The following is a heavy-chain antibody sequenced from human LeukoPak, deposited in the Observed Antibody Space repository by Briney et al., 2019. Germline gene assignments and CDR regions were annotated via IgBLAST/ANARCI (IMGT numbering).Heavy chain of an antibody. V-gene: IGHV4-39*02. J-gene: IGHJ3*02. D-gene: IGHD2-8*02. CDR2: IYYSGST. CDR3: ARDPSVVYDAFDI. Sequence: PSETLSLTCTVYGGSISSSSYYWGWTRQPPGKGLEWIGSIYYSGSTYYNPSLKSRVTISVDTSKNQFSLKLSSVTAADTAVYYCARDPSVVYDAFDIWGQGTMVTVSS. CDR1: GGSISSSSYY.